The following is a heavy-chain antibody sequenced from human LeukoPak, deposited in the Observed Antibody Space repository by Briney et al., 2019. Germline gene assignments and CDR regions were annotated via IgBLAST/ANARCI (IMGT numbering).Heavy chain of an antibody. CDR3: ARDLTREPAFDY. J-gene: IGHJ4*02. V-gene: IGHV3-30-3*01. Sequence: GGSLRLSCAASGFTFSSYAMHWVRQAPGKGLEWVAVISYDGSNKYYADSVKGRFTISRDNSKNTLYLQMNSLRAEDTAVYYCARDLTREPAFDYWGQGTLVTVSS. CDR1: GFTFSSYA. D-gene: IGHD1-14*01. CDR2: ISYDGSNK.